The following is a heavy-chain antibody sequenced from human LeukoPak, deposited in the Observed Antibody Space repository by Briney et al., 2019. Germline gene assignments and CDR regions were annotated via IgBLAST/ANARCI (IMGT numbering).Heavy chain of an antibody. D-gene: IGHD5-24*01. J-gene: IGHJ5*02. CDR2: ISGSGGST. CDR3: ARDVATISNWFDP. CDR1: GFTFSSYA. Sequence: GGSLRLSCAASGFTFSSYAMTWVRQAPGKGLEWVSAISGSGGSTYYADSVKGRFTISRDNAKNSLYLQMNSLRAEDTAVYYCARDVATISNWFDPWGQGTLVTVSS. V-gene: IGHV3-23*01.